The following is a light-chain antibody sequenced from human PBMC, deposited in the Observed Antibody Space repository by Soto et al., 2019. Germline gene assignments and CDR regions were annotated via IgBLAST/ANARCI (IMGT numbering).Light chain of an antibody. CDR1: QSVSGN. Sequence: DRVMTQSPVTLSVSPGETATLSCRASQSVSGNLAWLQQKPGQAPRLLIFVASTRATGVPARFSGSGSGTDFTLTISSLESEDSAVYYCQQSYRWPYSFGQGTRVDIK. V-gene: IGKV3-15*01. J-gene: IGKJ2*01. CDR2: VAS. CDR3: QQSYRWPYS.